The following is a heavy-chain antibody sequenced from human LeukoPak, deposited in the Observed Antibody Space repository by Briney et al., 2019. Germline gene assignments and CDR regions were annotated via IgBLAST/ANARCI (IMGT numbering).Heavy chain of an antibody. CDR2: IIPILGIA. J-gene: IGHJ4*02. CDR3: ASETGYDSSGYYPYYFDY. V-gene: IGHV1-69*04. CDR1: GGTFSSYA. Sequence: SVKVSCKASGGTFSSYAISWVRQAPGQGLEWMGRIIPILGIANYALKFQGRVTITADKSTSTAYMELSSLRSEDTAVYYCASETGYDSSGYYPYYFDYWGQGTLVTVSS. D-gene: IGHD3-22*01.